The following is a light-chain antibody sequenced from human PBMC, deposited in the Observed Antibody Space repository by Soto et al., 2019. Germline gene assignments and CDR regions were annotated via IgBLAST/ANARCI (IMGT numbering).Light chain of an antibody. Sequence: SVLTQPASVSGSPGQSITISCTGTSSDVGGYNYVSWYQQHPGKAPKLMIYDVSNRPSGVSNRFSGSKSGNTASLTISGLQAEDEADYYCSSYTSSSTPLWVFGGGTKVTVL. CDR1: SSDVGGYNY. V-gene: IGLV2-14*01. CDR3: SSYTSSSTPLWV. J-gene: IGLJ3*02. CDR2: DVS.